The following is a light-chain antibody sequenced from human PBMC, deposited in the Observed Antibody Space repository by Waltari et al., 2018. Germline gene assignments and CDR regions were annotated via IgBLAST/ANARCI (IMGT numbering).Light chain of an antibody. CDR1: QAISSW. Sequence: DIQMTQSPSSVSASVGDRVTITCRASQAISSWLAWYQQKPGKAPNLLIYAESSLQSGVPSRFSGSGSGTDFTLTLSNLQPDDFAIYYCQQSSSFPLTFGGGTRVEIK. J-gene: IGKJ4*01. CDR3: QQSSSFPLT. CDR2: AES. V-gene: IGKV1-12*01.